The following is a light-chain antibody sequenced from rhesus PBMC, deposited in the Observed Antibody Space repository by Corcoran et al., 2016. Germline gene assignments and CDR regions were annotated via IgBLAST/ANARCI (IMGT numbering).Light chain of an antibody. CDR1: QSVSSS. J-gene: IGKJ3*01. CDR3: QQYSNWPT. Sequence: EIVLTQSPATLSLSPGERATLSCRARQSVSSSLAWYQQKPGQAPRLLICDASSRATAIPDRFSGSGSGTDFPHTISSLEPEDVGVYYCQQYSNWPTFGPGTKLDIK. V-gene: IGKV3-35*01. CDR2: DAS.